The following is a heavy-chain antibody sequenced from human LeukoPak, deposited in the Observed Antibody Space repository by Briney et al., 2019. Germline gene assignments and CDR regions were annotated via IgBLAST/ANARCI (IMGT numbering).Heavy chain of an antibody. J-gene: IGHJ4*02. Sequence: GGSLRLSCAASGFTFSSYSMNWVRQAPGKGLEWVSSISSSSSYIYYADSVKGRFTISRDNAKNSLYLQMNSLRAEDTAVYYCAKGSPGIAAAGIYFDYWGQGTLVTVSS. V-gene: IGHV3-21*04. CDR1: GFTFSSYS. CDR3: AKGSPGIAAAGIYFDY. CDR2: ISSSSSYI. D-gene: IGHD6-13*01.